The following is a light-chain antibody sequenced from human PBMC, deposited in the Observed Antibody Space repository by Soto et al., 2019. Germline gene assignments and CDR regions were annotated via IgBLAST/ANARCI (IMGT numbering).Light chain of an antibody. CDR3: AAWDDSLNGYV. Sequence: QSVLTQPPSASGTPGQRVTISCSGSSSNIGSHTVNWYQQLPGTAPKLLIYNSDQRPSGVPDRFSGSKSGTSASLAISGLQAEDEADYSCAAWDDSLNGYVFGTGTKVTVL. V-gene: IGLV1-44*01. CDR2: NSD. J-gene: IGLJ1*01. CDR1: SSNIGSHT.